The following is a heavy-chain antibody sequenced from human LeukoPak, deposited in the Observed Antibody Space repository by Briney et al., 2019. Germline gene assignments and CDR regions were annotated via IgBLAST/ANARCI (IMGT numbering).Heavy chain of an antibody. CDR2: ISSSGSTI. D-gene: IGHD2-15*01. Sequence: GGSLRLSCAASGFTFSDYYMSWIRQAPGKWLGWVSYISSSGSTIYYADSVKGRFTISRDNAKNSLYLQMNSLRAEDTAVYYCARLVVVAATGGYYMDIWGKGTTVTVSS. V-gene: IGHV3-11*01. J-gene: IGHJ6*03. CDR1: GFTFSDYY. CDR3: ARLVVVAATGGYYMDI.